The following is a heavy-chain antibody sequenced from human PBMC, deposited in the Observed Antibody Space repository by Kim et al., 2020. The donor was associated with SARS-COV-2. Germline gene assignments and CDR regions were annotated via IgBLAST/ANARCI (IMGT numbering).Heavy chain of an antibody. V-gene: IGHV4-30-4*01. CDR2: IYYSGST. CDR3: ARVHGLPYSSSWYYSGMDV. CDR1: GGSISSGDYY. J-gene: IGHJ6*02. Sequence: SETLSLTCTVSGGSISSGDYYWSWIRQPPGKGLEWIGYIYYSGSTYYNPSLKSRVTISVDTSKNQFSLKLSSVTAADTAVYYCARVHGLPYSSSWYYSGMDVWGQGTTVTVSS. D-gene: IGHD6-13*01.